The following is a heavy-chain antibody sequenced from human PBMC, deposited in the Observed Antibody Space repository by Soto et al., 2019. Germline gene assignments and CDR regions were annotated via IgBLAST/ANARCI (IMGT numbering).Heavy chain of an antibody. D-gene: IGHD2-2*01. J-gene: IGHJ4*02. CDR1: GYSFTSYW. CDR2: IFPGDSTT. CDR3: VRAVIGYCSSTSCPGDY. V-gene: IGHV5-51*01. Sequence: PGESLKISCEGSGYSFTSYWIGWVRQMPGKGLEWMGIIFPGDSTTRYSPSFQGQVTLSADKSTSTAYLQWSSLRASDTAVFYCVRAVIGYCSSTSCPGDYWGQGTLVTVSS.